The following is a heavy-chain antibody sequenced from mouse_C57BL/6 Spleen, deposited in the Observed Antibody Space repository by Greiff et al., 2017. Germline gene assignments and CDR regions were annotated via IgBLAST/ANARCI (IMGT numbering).Heavy chain of an antibody. CDR3: ARDYGSSHVGYFDV. D-gene: IGHD1-1*01. CDR2: IDPSDSYT. V-gene: IGHV1-69*01. CDR1: GYTFTSYW. Sequence: QVQLQQPGAELVMPGASVKLSCKASGYTFTSYWMHWVKQRPGQGLEWIGEIDPSDSYTNYNQKFKGKSTLTVDKSSSTAYMQLSSLTSEDSAVYYCARDYGSSHVGYFDVWGTGTTVTVSS. J-gene: IGHJ1*03.